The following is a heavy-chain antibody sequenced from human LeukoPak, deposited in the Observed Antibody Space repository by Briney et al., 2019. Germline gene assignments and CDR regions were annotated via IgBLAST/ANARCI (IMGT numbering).Heavy chain of an antibody. V-gene: IGHV1-8*03. Sequence: ASVKVSCKASGYTFTSYDINWVRQATGQGLEWMGWMNPNSGNTGYAQKFQGRVTITRNTSISTAYMELSSLRSEDTAVYYCARMGSWSSGWSYYYYYMDVWGKGTTVTVSS. J-gene: IGHJ6*03. CDR1: GYTFTSYD. CDR2: MNPNSGNT. CDR3: ARMGSWSSGWSYYYYYMDV. D-gene: IGHD6-19*01.